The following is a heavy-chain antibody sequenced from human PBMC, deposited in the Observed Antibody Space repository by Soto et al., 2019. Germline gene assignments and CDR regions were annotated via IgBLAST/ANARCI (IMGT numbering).Heavy chain of an antibody. CDR3: ARNGDYYDSSGYYRNWFDP. D-gene: IGHD3-22*01. V-gene: IGHV4-34*01. Sequence: SETLSLTCAVYGGSFSGYYWSWIRQPPGKGLEWIGEINHSGSTNYNPSLKSRITISVDTSKNQFSLKLSSVTAADTAVYYCARNGDYYDSSGYYRNWFDPWGQGTLVTVSS. CDR2: INHSGST. CDR1: GGSFSGYY. J-gene: IGHJ5*02.